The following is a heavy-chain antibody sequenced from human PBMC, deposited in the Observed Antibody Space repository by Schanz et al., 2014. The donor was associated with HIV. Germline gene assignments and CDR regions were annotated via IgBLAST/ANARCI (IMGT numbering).Heavy chain of an antibody. J-gene: IGHJ6*01. CDR1: GYSFTGYY. CDR2: VNPNSGDT. D-gene: IGHD3-9*01. CDR3: ARGRYFDWLSFGGGSSVYGRDV. V-gene: IGHV1-2*02. Sequence: QVQLVQSGAEVKKPGASVKVSCKASGYSFTGYYMHWVRQAPGQGLEWMGWVNPNSGDTNYAQKFQGRVTMTRDTSISTAYMQLSRLRSDDTAVYYCARGRYFDWLSFGGGSSVYGRDVGGEVTKGNVSS.